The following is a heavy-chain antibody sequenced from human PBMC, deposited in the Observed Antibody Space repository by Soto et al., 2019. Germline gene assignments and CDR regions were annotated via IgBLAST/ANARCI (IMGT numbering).Heavy chain of an antibody. CDR2: INPNSGGT. D-gene: IGHD3-22*01. CDR1: GYTFTGYY. V-gene: IGHV1-2*02. Sequence: SVKVSCKASGYTFTGYYMHWVRQAPGQGLEWMGWINPNSGGTNYAQKFQGRVTMTRDTSISTAYMELSRLRSDDTAVYYCARDVYDSSGYPDYWGQGTLVIVSS. CDR3: ARDVYDSSGYPDY. J-gene: IGHJ4*02.